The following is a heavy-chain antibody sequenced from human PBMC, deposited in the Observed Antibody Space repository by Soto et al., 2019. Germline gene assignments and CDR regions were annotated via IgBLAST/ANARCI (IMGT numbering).Heavy chain of an antibody. V-gene: IGHV4-59*01. CDR3: ARGNFDWLSYGMDV. D-gene: IGHD3-9*01. CDR1: GGSISSYY. Sequence: SETLSLTYTVSGGSISSYYWSWIRQPPGKGLEWIGYIYYSGSTNYNPSLKSRVTISVDTSKNQFSLKLSSVTAADTAVYYCARGNFDWLSYGMDVWGPGTTLTV. J-gene: IGHJ6*02. CDR2: IYYSGST.